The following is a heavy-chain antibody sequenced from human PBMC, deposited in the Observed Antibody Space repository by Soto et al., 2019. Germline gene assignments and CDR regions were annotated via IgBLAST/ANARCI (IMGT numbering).Heavy chain of an antibody. CDR3: ARGGGGRWYVIDY. Sequence: GGSLRLSCAASGFTFSTYWMHWVRQAPGKGLVWVARINGDGSSTNYADSVKGRFTISRANAKNTLYLQMNSLRAEDTAIYFCARGGGGRWYVIDYWGHGALVTVSS. CDR2: INGDGSST. J-gene: IGHJ4*01. D-gene: IGHD6-13*01. V-gene: IGHV3-74*01. CDR1: GFTFSTYW.